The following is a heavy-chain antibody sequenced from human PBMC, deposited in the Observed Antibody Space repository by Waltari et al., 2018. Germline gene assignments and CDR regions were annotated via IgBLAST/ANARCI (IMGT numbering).Heavy chain of an antibody. CDR2: VHRSGRT. J-gene: IGHJ4*02. D-gene: IGHD2-15*01. CDR3: ARDRGSGLYLDT. Sequence: QLQLEQAGPRLVKPSGTLSLTCRVSGDSIMDNYWWSWVRQPPGRGLEWIGQVHRSGRTNYHPSFASRVIMSIDTSSGQFSLEVTSVTAADTAIYYCARDRGSGLYLDTWGQGILVTVSP. V-gene: IGHV4-4*02. CDR1: GDSIMDNYW.